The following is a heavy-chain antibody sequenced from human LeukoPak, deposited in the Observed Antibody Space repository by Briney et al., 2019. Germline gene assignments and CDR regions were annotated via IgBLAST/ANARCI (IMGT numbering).Heavy chain of an antibody. V-gene: IGHV3-64*01. D-gene: IGHD3-22*01. CDR2: ISSNGGST. CDR3: AKDLRYDSSGYQTEKGFDY. J-gene: IGHJ4*02. CDR1: GFTFSSYA. Sequence: QPGGSLRLSCAASGFTFSSYAMHWVRQAPGKGLEYVSAISSNGGSTYYANSVKGRFTISRDNSKNTLYLQMGSLRAEDMAVYYCAKDLRYDSSGYQTEKGFDYWGQGTLVTVSS.